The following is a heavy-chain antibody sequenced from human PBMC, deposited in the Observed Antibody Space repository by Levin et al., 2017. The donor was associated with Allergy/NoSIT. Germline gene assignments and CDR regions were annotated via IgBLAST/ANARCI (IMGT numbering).Heavy chain of an antibody. CDR1: GFTFSSYA. J-gene: IGHJ4*02. CDR2: IVDSGAST. D-gene: IGHD3-10*01. V-gene: IGHV3-23*01. Sequence: GGSLRLSCAASGFTFSSYALSWVRQAPGMGLEWVSGIVDSGASTYYADSVKGRFTISRDNSKNTLYLQMNSLRAEDTAMYYCTKDDLFARGATYRYSGFDSWGQGTLVTVSS. CDR3: TKDDLFARGATYRYSGFDS.